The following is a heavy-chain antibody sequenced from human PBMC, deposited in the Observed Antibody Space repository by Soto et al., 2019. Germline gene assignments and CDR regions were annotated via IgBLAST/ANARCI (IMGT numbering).Heavy chain of an antibody. Sequence: GASVKVSCKASGYTFTDFFMHWVRQAPGQRLEWMGWINTANGNTKSSQQFQGRVTFTRDTSATTAYMQLSSLRSEDTAVYYCAPLPNTISWGQGTLVTVS. D-gene: IGHD3-9*01. CDR1: GYTFTDFF. CDR2: INTANGNT. V-gene: IGHV1-3*04. J-gene: IGHJ5*02. CDR3: APLPNTIS.